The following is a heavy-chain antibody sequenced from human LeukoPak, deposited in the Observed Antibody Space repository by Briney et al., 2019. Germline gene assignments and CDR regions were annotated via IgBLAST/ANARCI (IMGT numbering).Heavy chain of an antibody. V-gene: IGHV3-30*04. Sequence: GRSLRLSCAASGFTFSSYAMHWVRQAPGKGLEWVTITSYDGNNKYYADSVKGRFTISRDNSKNTLYLQMNSLRAEDTAVYYCARVSGWYRGGSDYWGQGTLVTVSS. CDR3: ARVSGWYRGGSDY. J-gene: IGHJ4*02. D-gene: IGHD6-19*01. CDR1: GFTFSSYA. CDR2: TSYDGNNK.